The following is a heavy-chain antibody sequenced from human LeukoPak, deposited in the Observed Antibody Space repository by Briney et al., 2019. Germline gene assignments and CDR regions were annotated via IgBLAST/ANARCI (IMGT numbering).Heavy chain of an antibody. CDR1: GFTFSNYG. D-gene: IGHD5-12*01. V-gene: IGHV3-30*02. CDR2: IRYGGDNE. Sequence: GGSLRLSCAASGFTFSNYGMHWVRQAPGKGLQGVAFIRYGGDNEFYVDSVKGRFTIYRDNSKNTLYLQMNSLRAEDTAVSYCAKGYSGYDVSMDYWGQGTLVTVSS. CDR3: AKGYSGYDVSMDY. J-gene: IGHJ4*02.